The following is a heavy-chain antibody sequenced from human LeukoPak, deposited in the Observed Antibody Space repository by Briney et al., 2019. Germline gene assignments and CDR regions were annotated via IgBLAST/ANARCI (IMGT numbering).Heavy chain of an antibody. V-gene: IGHV1-69*05. J-gene: IGHJ4*02. Sequence: SVKVSCKASGGTFSSYAISWVRQAPGQGLEWMGEIIPIFGTANYAQKFQGRVTITTDESTSTAYMELSSLRSEDTAVYYCARADPFGSSLDYWGQGTLVTVSS. CDR2: IIPIFGTA. CDR3: ARADPFGSSLDY. CDR1: GGTFSSYA. D-gene: IGHD6-6*01.